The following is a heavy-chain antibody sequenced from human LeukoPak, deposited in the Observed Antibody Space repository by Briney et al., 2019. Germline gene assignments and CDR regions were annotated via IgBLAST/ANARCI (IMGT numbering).Heavy chain of an antibody. Sequence: GGSLRLSCAASGFIFSGSFIHWVRQASGKGLEWVGRIRSKVNSYATEYFASVEGRFTISRDDSKNTAFLQMNSLKTEDTAVYYCTSSRDGYDFVDFWGQGTLVTVSS. CDR3: TSSRDGYDFVDF. J-gene: IGHJ4*02. CDR1: GFIFSGSF. CDR2: IRSKVNSYAT. V-gene: IGHV3-73*01. D-gene: IGHD5-24*01.